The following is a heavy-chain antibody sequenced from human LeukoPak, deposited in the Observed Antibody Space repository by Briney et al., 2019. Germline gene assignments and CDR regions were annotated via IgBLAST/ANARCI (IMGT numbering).Heavy chain of an antibody. D-gene: IGHD3-22*01. CDR1: GFTFSSYA. V-gene: IGHV3-30*02. J-gene: IGHJ6*03. Sequence: GGSLRLSCAASGFTFSSYALHWVRQAPGKGLEWVAFIWSDGTYRYYADSVRGRLTISRDNSKNTLYLQMNSLGAEDTAVYYCAKSGTYYYNYYYYYMDVWGKGTTVTVSS. CDR2: IWSDGTYR. CDR3: AKSGTYYYNYYYYYMDV.